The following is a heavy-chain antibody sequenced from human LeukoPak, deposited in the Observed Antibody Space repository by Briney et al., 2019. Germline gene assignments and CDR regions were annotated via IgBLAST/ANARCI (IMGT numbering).Heavy chain of an antibody. CDR1: GGSFSGYY. Sequence: PLETLSLTCAVYGGSFSGYYWSWIRQPPGKGLEWIGEINHSGSTNYNPSLKSRVTISVDTSKNQFSLKLSSVTAADTAVYYCARDAVGYSIDYWGQGTLVTVSS. V-gene: IGHV4-34*01. D-gene: IGHD5-24*01. J-gene: IGHJ4*02. CDR3: ARDAVGYSIDY. CDR2: INHSGST.